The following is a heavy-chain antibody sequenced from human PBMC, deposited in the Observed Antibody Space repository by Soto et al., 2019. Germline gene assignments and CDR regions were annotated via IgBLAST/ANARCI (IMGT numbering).Heavy chain of an antibody. D-gene: IGHD2-15*01. CDR1: GFTFSSYA. Sequence: GGSLRLSCAASGFTFSSYAMSWVRQAPGKGLEWVSAISGSGGSTYYADSVKGRFTISRDNSKNTLYLQMNSLRAEDTAVYYCAKRNGRVVVAAKGGYWGQGTLVTVSS. V-gene: IGHV3-23*01. CDR2: ISGSGGST. J-gene: IGHJ4*02. CDR3: AKRNGRVVVAAKGGY.